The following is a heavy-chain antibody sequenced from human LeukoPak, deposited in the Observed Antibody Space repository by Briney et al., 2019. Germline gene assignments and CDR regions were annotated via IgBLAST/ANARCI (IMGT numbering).Heavy chain of an antibody. CDR2: IIPIFGTA. CDR3: ARARPVVVVPAANEDWFNP. CDR1: GGTFSSYA. D-gene: IGHD2-2*01. Sequence: SVKVSCKASGGTFSSYAISWVRQAPGQGLEWMGGIIPIFGTANYAQKFQGRVTITADESTSTAYMELSSLRSEDTAVYYCARARPVVVVPAANEDWFNPWGQGTLVTVSS. V-gene: IGHV1-69*01. J-gene: IGHJ5*02.